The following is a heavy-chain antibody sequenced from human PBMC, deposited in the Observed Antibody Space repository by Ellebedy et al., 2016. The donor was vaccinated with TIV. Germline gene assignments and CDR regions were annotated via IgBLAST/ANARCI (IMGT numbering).Heavy chain of an antibody. CDR1: GFTFSSYG. V-gene: IGHV3-33*08. D-gene: IGHD1-26*01. CDR3: ARGVVGATNVAWFDP. J-gene: IGHJ5*02. CDR2: IWYDGSNK. Sequence: PGGSLRLSCAASGFTFSSYGMHWVRQAPGKGLEWVAVIWYDGSNKYYADSVKGRFTISRDNSKNTLYLQMGGLRAEDMAVYYCARGVVGATNVAWFDPWGQGTLVTVSS.